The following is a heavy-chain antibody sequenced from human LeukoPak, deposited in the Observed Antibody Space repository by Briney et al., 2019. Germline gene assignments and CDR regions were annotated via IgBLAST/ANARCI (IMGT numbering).Heavy chain of an antibody. CDR3: ARGWVAAAGYFDY. J-gene: IGHJ4*02. D-gene: IGHD6-13*01. Sequence: SETLSLTCTVSGGSISSSSYYWGWIRQPPGKGLEWIGSIYYSGSTNYNPSLKSRVTISVDTSKNQFSLKLSSVTAADTAVYYCARGWVAAAGYFDYWGQGTLVTVSS. CDR1: GGSISSSSYY. CDR2: IYYSGST. V-gene: IGHV4-39*07.